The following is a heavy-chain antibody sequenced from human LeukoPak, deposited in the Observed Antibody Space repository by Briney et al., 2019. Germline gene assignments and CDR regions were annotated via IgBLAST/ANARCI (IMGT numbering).Heavy chain of an antibody. D-gene: IGHD3-16*01. CDR2: ISSSSSTI. CDR3: ARDLVGDLTEYYFDY. J-gene: IGHJ4*02. CDR1: GFTFSSYS. V-gene: IGHV3-48*01. Sequence: GGSLRLSCAASGFTFSSYSMNWVRQAPGKGLEWVSYISSSSSTIYYADSEKGRFTISRDNAKNSLYLQMNSLRAEDTAVYYCARDLVGDLTEYYFDYWGQGTLVTVSS.